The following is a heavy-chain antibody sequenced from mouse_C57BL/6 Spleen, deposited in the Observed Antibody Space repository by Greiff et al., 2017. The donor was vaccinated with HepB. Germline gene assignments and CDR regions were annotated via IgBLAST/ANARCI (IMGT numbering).Heavy chain of an antibody. J-gene: IGHJ4*01. CDR3: ARGYYSNYFYYAMDY. V-gene: IGHV1-66*01. D-gene: IGHD2-5*01. CDR1: GYSFTSYY. Sequence: QVQLQQSGPELVKPGASVKISCKASGYSFTSYYIHWVKQRPGQGLEWIGWIYPGSGNTKYNEKFKGKATLTADTSSSTAYMQLSSLTSEDSAVYYCARGYYSNYFYYAMDYWGQGTSGTVSS. CDR2: IYPGSGNT.